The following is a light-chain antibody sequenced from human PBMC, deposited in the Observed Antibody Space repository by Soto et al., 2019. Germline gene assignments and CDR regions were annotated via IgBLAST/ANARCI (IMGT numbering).Light chain of an antibody. V-gene: IGKV3-20*01. Sequence: EIVLAQSPDTLSLSPGERATLSCRASESVNRVYLAWYQHKPGQAPRLLIFGASERATGIPDRFSGSGSGTDFTLTISRLEPEDFAVYYCQQYNSWPPLTFGGGTKVEIK. CDR2: GAS. CDR3: QQYNSWPPLT. J-gene: IGKJ4*01. CDR1: ESVNRVY.